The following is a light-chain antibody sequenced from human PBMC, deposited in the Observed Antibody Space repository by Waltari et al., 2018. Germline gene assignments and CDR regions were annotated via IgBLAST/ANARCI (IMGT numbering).Light chain of an antibody. CDR1: SGHSSYA. V-gene: IGLV4-69*01. J-gene: IGLJ2*01. Sequence: QLVLTQSPSASASLGAPVKLTCTLSSGHSSYAIAWHQQQPEKGPRYLMKVNSDGSHKKGDGIPDRFSGSSSGTERYLTISSLQSEDEADYYCQTWGTGIQVFGGGTKLTVL. CDR2: VNSDGSH. CDR3: QTWGTGIQV.